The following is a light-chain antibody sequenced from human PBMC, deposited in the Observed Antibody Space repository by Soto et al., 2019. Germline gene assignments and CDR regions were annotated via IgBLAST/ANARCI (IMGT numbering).Light chain of an antibody. CDR1: QSVSSRY. J-gene: IGKJ1*01. CDR2: GAS. CDR3: QQYNERPPWT. V-gene: IGKV3-20*01. Sequence: EIVLTQSPGTLSLSPGERATLSCRASQSVSSRYLAWYQQKPGQAPRLLIYGASSRATGIPARVSGSGSGTDFTLTISSLQSDDVGVYYCQQYNERPPWTFGQGTKVDI.